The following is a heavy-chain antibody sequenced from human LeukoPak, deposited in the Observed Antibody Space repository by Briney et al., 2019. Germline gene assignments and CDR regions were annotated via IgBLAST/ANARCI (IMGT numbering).Heavy chain of an antibody. CDR2: INPNSGGT. V-gene: IGHV1-2*04. CDR1: GYTFTGYY. D-gene: IGHD3-10*01. CDR3: ARGAHFLWFGELLYPFDY. Sequence: GASVKVSCKASGYTFTGYYMHWVRQAPGQGLEWMGWINPNSGGTNYAQKFQGWVTMTRDTSISTAYMELSRLRSDDTAVYYCARGAHFLWFGELLYPFDYWGQGTLVTVSS. J-gene: IGHJ4*02.